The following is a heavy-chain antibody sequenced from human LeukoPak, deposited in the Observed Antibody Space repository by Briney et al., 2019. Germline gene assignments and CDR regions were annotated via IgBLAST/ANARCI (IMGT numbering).Heavy chain of an antibody. CDR2: INWNGGST. V-gene: IGHV3-20*04. Sequence: PGGSLRLSCAASGFTFDDYGMSWVRQAPGKGLEWVSGINWNGGSTGYADSVKGRFTISRDSAKNSLYLQMNSLRAEDTALYYCARDQVSRYYYDSSGYYYLDYWGQGTLVTVSS. CDR3: ARDQVSRYYYDSSGYYYLDY. J-gene: IGHJ4*02. D-gene: IGHD3-22*01. CDR1: GFTFDDYG.